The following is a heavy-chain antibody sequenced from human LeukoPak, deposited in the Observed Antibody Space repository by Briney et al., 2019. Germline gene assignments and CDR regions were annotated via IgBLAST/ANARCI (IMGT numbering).Heavy chain of an antibody. CDR3: ARDLRSSGYYAFDY. CDR2: ISSSTSYK. CDR1: GFTFSNYN. J-gene: IGHJ4*02. V-gene: IGHV3-21*01. Sequence: KPGGSLRLSCAASGFTFSNYNMNWVRQAPGKGLEWVSSISSSTSYKNYADSVKGRFTISRGNAKNSLYLQMNSLRAEDTAVYYCARDLRSSGYYAFDYWGQGTLVTVSS. D-gene: IGHD3-22*01.